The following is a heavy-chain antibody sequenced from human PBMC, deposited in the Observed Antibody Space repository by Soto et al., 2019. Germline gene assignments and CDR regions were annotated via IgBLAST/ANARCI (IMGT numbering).Heavy chain of an antibody. V-gene: IGHV3-11*01. J-gene: IGHJ2*01. CDR1: GFSFSDFY. CDR3: ARVQYFEWHFDL. Sequence: QVQLVDSGGGLVKPGGSLRLVCAASGFSFSDFYMTWIRQAPGKGLEGVSYISNSSRTIYYASSVKGRFTISRDNAKNSLYLQMNSLRAEDTAVYYCARVQYFEWHFDLWGRGTLVTVSS. D-gene: IGHD3-3*01. CDR2: ISNSSRTI.